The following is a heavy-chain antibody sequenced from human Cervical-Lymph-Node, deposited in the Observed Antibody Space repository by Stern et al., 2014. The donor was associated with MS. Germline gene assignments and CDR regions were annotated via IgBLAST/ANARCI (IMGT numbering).Heavy chain of an antibody. V-gene: IGHV4-59*08. CDR3: AGSGTYYPDY. CDR2: VHYSGTT. Sequence: LVQSGPGLVKPSETLSLTCSVSGGSISSYYWNWIRQPPGKGLEWIANVHYSGTTNYNPSLKSRVTILLDTSMNKISLKLTCVTAADTAVYYCAGSGTYYPDYWGKGILVTVSS. J-gene: IGHJ4*02. D-gene: IGHD3-3*01. CDR1: GGSISSYY.